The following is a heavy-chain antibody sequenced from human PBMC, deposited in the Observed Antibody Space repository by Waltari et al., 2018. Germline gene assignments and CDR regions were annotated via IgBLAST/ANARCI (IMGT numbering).Heavy chain of an antibody. CDR3: ARAGLGKAGLTWYFDL. D-gene: IGHD7-27*01. J-gene: IGHJ2*01. V-gene: IGHV4-59*01. CDR1: GGSISSYY. Sequence: QVQLQESGPGLVKPSETLSLTCTVSGGSISSYYWSWIRQPPGKGLEWIGYIYYSGSTNYNPSLKSRVTISVDTSKNQFSLKLSSVTAADTAVYYCARAGLGKAGLTWYFDLWGRGTLVTVSS. CDR2: IYYSGST.